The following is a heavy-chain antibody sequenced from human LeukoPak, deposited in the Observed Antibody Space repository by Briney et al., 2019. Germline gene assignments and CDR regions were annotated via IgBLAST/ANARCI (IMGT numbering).Heavy chain of an antibody. J-gene: IGHJ3*02. V-gene: IGHV3-7*01. D-gene: IGHD1-14*01. CDR1: GFTFSSYW. Sequence: GGSLRLSCAASGFTFSSYWMSWVRQAPGKGLEWVANIKQDGSEKYYVDSVKGRFTISRDNAENSLYLQMNSLRAEDTAVYYCARDPEHDAFDIWGQGTMVTVSS. CDR2: IKQDGSEK. CDR3: ARDPEHDAFDI.